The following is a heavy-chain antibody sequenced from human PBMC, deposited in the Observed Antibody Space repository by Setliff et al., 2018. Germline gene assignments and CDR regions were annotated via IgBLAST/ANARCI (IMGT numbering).Heavy chain of an antibody. CDR1: GGSISSSSYY. CDR2: IYYSGST. CDR3: ARGGDSGSYFLANHDAFDI. V-gene: IGHV4-39*07. Sequence: SETLSLTCTVSGGSISSSSYYWGWIRQPPGKGLEWIGSIYYSGSTYYNPSLKSRVTISVDTSKNQFSLKPSSVTAADTAVYYCARGGDSGSYFLANHDAFDIWGQGTMVTVSS. D-gene: IGHD1-26*01. J-gene: IGHJ3*02.